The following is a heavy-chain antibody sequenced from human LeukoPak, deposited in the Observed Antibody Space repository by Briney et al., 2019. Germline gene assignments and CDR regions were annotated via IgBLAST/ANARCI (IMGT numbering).Heavy chain of an antibody. CDR3: VRDRDSGTYYYYYGMDV. CDR2: IYYSGST. J-gene: IGHJ6*02. Sequence: SETLSLTCTVSGGSISTYYWSWIRQPPGEGLEWIGYIYYSGSTNYNPSLKSRVTISVDTSKNQFSLKLTSVTAADTAVYYCVRDRDSGTYYYYYGMDVWGQGTTVTVSS. CDR1: GGSISTYY. V-gene: IGHV4-59*01. D-gene: IGHD1-26*01.